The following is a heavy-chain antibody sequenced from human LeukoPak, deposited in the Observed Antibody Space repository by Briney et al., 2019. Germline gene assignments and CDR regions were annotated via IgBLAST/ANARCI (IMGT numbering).Heavy chain of an antibody. J-gene: IGHJ4*02. V-gene: IGHV1-18*01. Sequence: ASVEVSCKASGYTFTSYGISWVRQAPGQGLEWMGWISAYNGNTNYAQKLQGRVAMTTDTSTSTAYMELRSLGSDDTAVYYCARDAPLSYNSRLIDYWGQGTLVTVSS. CDR2: ISAYNGNT. CDR1: GYTFTSYG. CDR3: ARDAPLSYNSRLIDY. D-gene: IGHD1-1*01.